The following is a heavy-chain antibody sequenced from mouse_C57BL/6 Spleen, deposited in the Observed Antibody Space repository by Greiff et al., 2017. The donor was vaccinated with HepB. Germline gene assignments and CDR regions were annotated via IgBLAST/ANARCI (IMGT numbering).Heavy chain of an antibody. CDR3: TREGDYGSSYFDY. CDR1: GFTFSSYA. D-gene: IGHD1-1*01. J-gene: IGHJ2*01. V-gene: IGHV5-9-1*02. CDR2: ISSGGDYI. Sequence: EVMLVESGEGLVKPGGSLKLSCAASGFTFSSYAMSWVRQTPEKRLEWVAYISSGGDYIYYADTVKGRFTISRDNARNTLYLQMSSLKSEDTAMYYCTREGDYGSSYFDYWGQGTTLTVSS.